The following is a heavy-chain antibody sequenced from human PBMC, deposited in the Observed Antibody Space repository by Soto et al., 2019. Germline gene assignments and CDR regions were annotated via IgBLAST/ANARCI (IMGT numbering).Heavy chain of an antibody. Sequence: PGGSLRLSCAASGFTVSSNYMSWVRQAPGKGLEWVSVIYMGDNTDYADSVKGRFTISRDNSKNTLYLQMNSLRAEDTAVYYCARDRHWRQFDYWGQGTLVTVSS. CDR2: IYMGDNT. V-gene: IGHV3-66*01. J-gene: IGHJ4*02. D-gene: IGHD1-1*01. CDR1: GFTVSSNY. CDR3: ARDRHWRQFDY.